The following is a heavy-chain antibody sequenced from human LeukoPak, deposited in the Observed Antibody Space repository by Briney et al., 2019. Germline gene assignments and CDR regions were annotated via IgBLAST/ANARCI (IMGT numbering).Heavy chain of an antibody. J-gene: IGHJ5*02. D-gene: IGHD6-13*01. Sequence: SETLSLTCTVSGGSISNYYWSWIRQPPGKGLEWIGYIYYTGSTNYNPSLKSRVTISVDTSKNQFSLKLSSETAADTAVYYCASSSWYGNWFDPWGQGTLVTVSS. V-gene: IGHV4-59*01. CDR2: IYYTGST. CDR1: GGSISNYY. CDR3: ASSSWYGNWFDP.